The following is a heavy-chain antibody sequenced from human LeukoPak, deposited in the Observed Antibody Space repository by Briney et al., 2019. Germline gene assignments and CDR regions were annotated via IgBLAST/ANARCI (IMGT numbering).Heavy chain of an antibody. D-gene: IGHD1-26*01. CDR2: INHSGST. CDR1: GGSFSGYY. V-gene: IGHV4-34*01. CDR3: ARGRGRAATS. J-gene: IGHJ5*02. Sequence: PSETLSLTCAVYGGSFSGYYRSWIRQPPGKGLEWIGEINHSGSTNYNPSLKSRVTISVDTSKNQFSLKLSSVTAADTAVYYCARGRGRAATSWGQGTLVTVSS.